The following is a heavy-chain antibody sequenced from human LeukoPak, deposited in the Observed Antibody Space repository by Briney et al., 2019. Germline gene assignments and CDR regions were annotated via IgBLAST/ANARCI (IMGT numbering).Heavy chain of an antibody. J-gene: IGHJ4*02. V-gene: IGHV3-30*02. Sequence: SGGSLRLSCAASGFTFSSFWMSWVRQAPGKGLEWVAFIRYDGSNKYCADSVKGRFTISRDNSKNTLYLQMNSLRAEDTAVYYCAKDVAWQLVKQAGDYWGQGTLVTVSS. CDR2: IRYDGSNK. CDR1: GFTFSSFW. D-gene: IGHD6-6*01. CDR3: AKDVAWQLVKQAGDY.